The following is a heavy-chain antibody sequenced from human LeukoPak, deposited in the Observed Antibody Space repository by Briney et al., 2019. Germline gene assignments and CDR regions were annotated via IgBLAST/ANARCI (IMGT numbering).Heavy chain of an antibody. CDR3: ARQVCSSTSCYGDYYYGMDV. Sequence: SETLSLTCTVSGGSISSYYWSWIRQPAGKGLEWIGRIYTSGSTNYNPSLKSRVTMSVDTSKNQFSLKLSSVTAADTAVYYCARQVCSSTSCYGDYYYGMDVWGQGTTVTVSS. D-gene: IGHD2-2*01. V-gene: IGHV4-4*07. J-gene: IGHJ6*02. CDR2: IYTSGST. CDR1: GGSISSYY.